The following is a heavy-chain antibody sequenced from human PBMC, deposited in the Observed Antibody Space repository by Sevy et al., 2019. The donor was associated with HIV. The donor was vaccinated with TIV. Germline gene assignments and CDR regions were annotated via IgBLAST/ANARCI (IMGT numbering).Heavy chain of an antibody. Sequence: ASMKVSCKVSGYTLTQLSMHWVRQAPGEGPEWMATFDPEDGETFYAQKVQGRLTMTEDTSRHTAYMELSSLRSEDTAVYYCATTKEYYDSSGYPFDDWGQGTPVTVSS. CDR3: ATTKEYYDSSGYPFDD. D-gene: IGHD3-22*01. V-gene: IGHV1-24*01. CDR2: FDPEDGET. J-gene: IGHJ4*02. CDR1: GYTLTQLS.